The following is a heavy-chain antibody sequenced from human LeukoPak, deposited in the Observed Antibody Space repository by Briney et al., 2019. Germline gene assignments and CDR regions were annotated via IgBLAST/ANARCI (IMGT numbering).Heavy chain of an antibody. CDR1: GFTFSSYA. J-gene: IGHJ4*02. CDR2: ISGSGGST. D-gene: IGHD6-13*01. CDR3: AKGGSDSWYGGYYFDY. V-gene: IGHV3-23*01. Sequence: AGGSLRLSCAASGFTFSSYAMSWVRQAPGKGLEWVSAISGSGGSTYYADSVKGRFTFSRDNSRNTLFPQMNSLRAEDTAVYYCAKGGSDSWYGGYYFDYWGQGTLVTVSS.